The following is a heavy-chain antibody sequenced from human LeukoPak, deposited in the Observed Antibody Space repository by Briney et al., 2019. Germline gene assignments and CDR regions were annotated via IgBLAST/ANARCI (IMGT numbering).Heavy chain of an antibody. Sequence: PSETLSLTCTVSGGSICSYYWSWIRQPPGKGLEWIGYIYYSGSTNYNPSLKSRVTISVDTSKNQFSLKLSSVTAADTAVYYCARVITMVEDAFDIWGQGTMVTVSS. CDR1: GGSICSYY. CDR2: IYYSGST. V-gene: IGHV4-59*01. J-gene: IGHJ3*02. CDR3: ARVITMVEDAFDI. D-gene: IGHD3-10*01.